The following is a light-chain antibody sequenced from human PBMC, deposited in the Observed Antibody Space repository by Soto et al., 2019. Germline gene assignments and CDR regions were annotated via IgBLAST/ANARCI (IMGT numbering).Light chain of an antibody. J-gene: IGKJ2*01. CDR1: QSLNSR. Sequence: DIQLTQSPSTLSASVGDRVTLTCRAAQSLNSRLAWYQHRPGKAPRLLIYDASTLESGVPSRFSGSGSGTEFTLTISSLQPEDFATYYCQQSYNAPYTFGQGTKLEIK. CDR3: QQSYNAPYT. CDR2: DAS. V-gene: IGKV1-5*01.